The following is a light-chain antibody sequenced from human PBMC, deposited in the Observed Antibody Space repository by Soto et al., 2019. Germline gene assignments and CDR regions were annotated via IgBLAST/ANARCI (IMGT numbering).Light chain of an antibody. CDR3: SSYTSSSTPWV. CDR1: SSDVGGYNY. J-gene: IGLJ1*01. CDR2: DVS. Sequence: QSVLTQPTSVSGSPGQSITISCTGTSSDVGGYNYVSWYQHHPGKAPKLMICDVSDRPSGVSNRFSGSKSGNTASLTISGLQAEDEADYYCSSYTSSSTPWVFGTGT. V-gene: IGLV2-14*03.